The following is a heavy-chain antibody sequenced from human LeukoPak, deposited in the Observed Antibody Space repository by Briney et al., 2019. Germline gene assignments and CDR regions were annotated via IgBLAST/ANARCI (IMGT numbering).Heavy chain of an antibody. V-gene: IGHV3-74*01. CDR2: INADGTTT. Sequence: QPGGSLRLSCAASGFTFSSYWMHWVRQAPGKGLVWLSRINADGTTTNYADSVKGRFTISRDNAKNTLYPQMNSLRAEDTAVYYCVRLPSAGGSGSWGQGTLVTVSS. D-gene: IGHD3-16*01. CDR3: VRLPSAGGSGS. J-gene: IGHJ4*02. CDR1: GFTFSSYW.